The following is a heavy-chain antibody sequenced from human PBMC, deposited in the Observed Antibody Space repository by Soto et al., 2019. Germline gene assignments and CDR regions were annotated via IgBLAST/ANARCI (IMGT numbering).Heavy chain of an antibody. J-gene: IGHJ5*02. CDR2: LHSSGST. CDR3: ARGSARVPTVRGLILQFSYFDP. D-gene: IGHD3-10*01. Sequence: QVQLQESGPGLVKPSETLSLTCTVSGDSIRAHYWSWIRQAAGKGLEWIRRLHSSGSTDYNPSLKSRVTMSADTSRNQFSLKLASLTAADTAVYYCARGSARVPTVRGLILQFSYFDPWGQGTLVTVSS. CDR1: GDSIRAHY. V-gene: IGHV4-4*07.